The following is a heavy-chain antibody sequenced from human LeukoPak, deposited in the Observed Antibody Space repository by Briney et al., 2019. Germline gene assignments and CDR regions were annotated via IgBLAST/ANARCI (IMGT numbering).Heavy chain of an antibody. Sequence: MPGGSLRLSCAASGFPFSNAWMSWVRQAPGKGLEWVGRIKSKSDGGTTDYSAPVKGRFTISRDDSKGTLYLQVNSLITEDTAVYYCTTDRAYGDYPYYFDYWGQGTLVTVSS. CDR3: TTDRAYGDYPYYFDY. V-gene: IGHV3-15*01. D-gene: IGHD4-17*01. CDR2: IKSKSDGGTT. J-gene: IGHJ4*02. CDR1: GFPFSNAW.